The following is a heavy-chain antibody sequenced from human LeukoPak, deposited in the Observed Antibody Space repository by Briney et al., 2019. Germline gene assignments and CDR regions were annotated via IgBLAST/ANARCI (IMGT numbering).Heavy chain of an antibody. CDR2: IKEDGSEK. CDR3: ARDTYDSSGYHFYYMDV. V-gene: IGHV3-7*01. CDR1: GFTFNTYW. D-gene: IGHD3-22*01. J-gene: IGHJ6*03. Sequence: PGGSLRLSCAVSGFTFNTYWMSSVRQAPREGLEWVSDIKEDGSEKNYGDSVRGRFTISRDNAKNSLYLRMNSLRAEDTALYFCARDTYDSSGYHFYYMDVWGKGTTVTVSS.